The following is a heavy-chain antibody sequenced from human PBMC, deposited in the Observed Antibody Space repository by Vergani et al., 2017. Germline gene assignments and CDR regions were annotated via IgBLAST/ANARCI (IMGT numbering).Heavy chain of an antibody. J-gene: IGHJ6*02. V-gene: IGHV1-69*01. CDR2: IIPIFGTA. CDR1: GGTFSSNA. CDR3: ARDFGTYYYYGMDV. Sequence: QVQLVQSGAEVKKPGSSVKVSCKASGGTFSSNAISWVRQAPGQGLEWMGGIIPIFGTANYAQKFQGRVTITADESTSTAYMELSSLRSEDTAVYYCARDFGTYYYYGMDVWGQGTTVTVSS. D-gene: IGHD1-14*01.